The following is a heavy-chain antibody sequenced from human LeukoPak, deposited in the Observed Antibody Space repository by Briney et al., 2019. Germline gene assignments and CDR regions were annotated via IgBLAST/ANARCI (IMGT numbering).Heavy chain of an antibody. CDR3: ARRPSSGAVVVVITYAFDI. D-gene: IGHD3-22*01. CDR2: ISGSGGST. CDR1: GFTFSSYA. Sequence: PGGSLRLSCAASGFTFSSYAMSWVRQAPGKGLEWVSAISGSGGSTYYADSVKGRFTISRDNSKNTLYLQMNSLRAEHTAVYYCARRPSSGAVVVVITYAFDIWGQGTMVTVSS. J-gene: IGHJ3*02. V-gene: IGHV3-23*01.